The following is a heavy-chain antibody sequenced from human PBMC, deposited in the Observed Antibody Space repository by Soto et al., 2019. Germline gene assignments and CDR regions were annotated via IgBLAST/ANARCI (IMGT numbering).Heavy chain of an antibody. V-gene: IGHV1-18*01. CDR3: ARLGGYCISTSCYLWYFDL. J-gene: IGHJ2*01. D-gene: IGHD2-2*01. Sequence: QVQLVQSGAEVKKPGASVKVSCKASGYTFTSYGISWVRQAPGQGLEWMGWISAYNGNTNYAQKLQGRVTMTTDTSTSTAYMELRSRRSDDTAVYYCARLGGYCISTSCYLWYFDLWGRGTLVTVSS. CDR1: GYTFTSYG. CDR2: ISAYNGNT.